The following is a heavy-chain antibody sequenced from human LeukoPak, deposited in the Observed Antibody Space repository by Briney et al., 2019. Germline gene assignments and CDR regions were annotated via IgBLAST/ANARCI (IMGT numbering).Heavy chain of an antibody. CDR2: ISGYGDST. D-gene: IGHD2-21*01. CDR3: AKIPQVATSSVPNFDH. Sequence: GGSLRLSCAASGFTFNTYGMNWVRQAPGKGLEWVSIISGYGDSTYYTDSVKGRFIISRDNSKNTLYLQMNSLRAEDTAVYYCAKIPQVATSSVPNFDHWGQGTLVTVSS. V-gene: IGHV3-23*01. CDR1: GFTFNTYG. J-gene: IGHJ4*02.